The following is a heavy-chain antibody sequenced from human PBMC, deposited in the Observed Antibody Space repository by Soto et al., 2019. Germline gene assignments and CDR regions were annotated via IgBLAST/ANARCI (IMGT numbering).Heavy chain of an antibody. CDR3: ARDQLEGNWFDP. D-gene: IGHD1-1*01. CDR2: ISHSGST. CDR1: GGSISSGGYS. V-gene: IGHV4-30-2*01. J-gene: IGHJ5*02. Sequence: PSETLSLTCAVSGGSISSGGYSWNWIRQPPGKGLEWIGYISHSGSTYYSPSLKSRVTISVDKSKNQFSLKLSSVTAADTAVYYCARDQLEGNWFDPWGQGTLVTVSS.